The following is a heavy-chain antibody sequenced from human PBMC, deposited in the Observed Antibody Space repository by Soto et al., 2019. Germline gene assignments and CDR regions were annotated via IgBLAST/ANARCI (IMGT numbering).Heavy chain of an antibody. CDR1: GFTFSSYA. J-gene: IGHJ4*02. CDR2: ISGSGGST. CDR3: AKLLDEQERYDLWSGYYLALDY. Sequence: PGGSLRLSCAASGFTFSSYAMSWVRQAPGKGLEWVSAISGSGGSTYYADSVKGRFTISRDNSKNTLYLQMNSLRAEDTAVYYCAKLLDEQERYDLWSGYYLALDYWGQGTLVTVSS. D-gene: IGHD3-3*01. V-gene: IGHV3-23*01.